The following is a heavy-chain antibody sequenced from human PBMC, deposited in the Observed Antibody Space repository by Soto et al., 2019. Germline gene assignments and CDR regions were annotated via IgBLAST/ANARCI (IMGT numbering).Heavy chain of an antibody. CDR3: ARLAAGSGYDYTCPYDFDY. Sequence: PGESLKISCKGSGYSFTSYWIGWVRQMPGKGLEWMGIIYPGDSDTRYSPSFQGQVTISADKSISTAYLQWSSLKASDTAMYYCARLAAGSGYDYTCPYDFDYWGQGTLVTVSS. J-gene: IGHJ4*02. CDR2: IYPGDSDT. CDR1: GYSFTSYW. V-gene: IGHV5-51*01. D-gene: IGHD5-12*01.